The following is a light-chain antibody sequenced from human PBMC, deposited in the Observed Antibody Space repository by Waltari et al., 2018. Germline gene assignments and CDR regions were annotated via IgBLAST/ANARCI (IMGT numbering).Light chain of an antibody. J-gene: IGKJ2*01. CDR3: QQYNNWRT. V-gene: IGKV3-15*01. Sequence: ELLMTQSPATLSVSPGETATLSCRASQSISRNLAWYQQKPGQAPRLLIYGASTRATGVPDKFSGSGSGTDFILTISSQQSEDLAVYYCQQYNNWRTFGQGTKLEIK. CDR1: QSISRN. CDR2: GAS.